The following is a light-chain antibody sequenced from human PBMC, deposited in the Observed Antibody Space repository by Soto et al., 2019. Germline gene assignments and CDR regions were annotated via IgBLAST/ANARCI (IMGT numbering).Light chain of an antibody. J-gene: IGKJ1*01. CDR3: QQYNSYSWT. Sequence: DIQMPQFPSTLSASVGARVTITCRASQSIGSGLAWYQQKPGKAPKLLIYDASSLESGVPSRFSGSGSGTEFTLTISSLQPDDFATYYCQQYNSYSWTFGQGTKVEIK. V-gene: IGKV1-5*01. CDR2: DAS. CDR1: QSIGSG.